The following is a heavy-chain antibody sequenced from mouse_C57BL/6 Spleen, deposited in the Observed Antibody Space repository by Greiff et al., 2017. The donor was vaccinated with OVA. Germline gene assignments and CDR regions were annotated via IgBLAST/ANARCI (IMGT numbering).Heavy chain of an antibody. Sequence: QVQLQQPGAELVKPGASVKMSCKASGYTFTSYWITWVKQRPGQGLEWIGDIYPGSGSTNYNEKFKSKATLTVDTSSSTAYMQLSSLTSEDSAVYYCARSNPTTVVATRYAMDYWGQGTSVTVSS. CDR3: ARSNPTTVVATRYAMDY. CDR1: GYTFTSYW. CDR2: IYPGSGST. V-gene: IGHV1-55*01. D-gene: IGHD1-1*01. J-gene: IGHJ4*01.